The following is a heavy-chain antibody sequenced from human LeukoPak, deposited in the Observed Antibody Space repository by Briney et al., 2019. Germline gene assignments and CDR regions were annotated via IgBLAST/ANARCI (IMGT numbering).Heavy chain of an antibody. CDR3: ARVAVQQLVPFDY. Sequence: PSETLSLTCTVSGGSISSSSYYWGWIRQPPGKGLEWIGSIYYSGSTYYNPSLKSRVTISVDTSKNQFSLKLSSVTAADTAVYYCARVAVQQLVPFDYWGQGTLVTVSS. CDR1: GGSISSSSYY. D-gene: IGHD6-13*01. CDR2: IYYSGST. V-gene: IGHV4-39*07. J-gene: IGHJ4*02.